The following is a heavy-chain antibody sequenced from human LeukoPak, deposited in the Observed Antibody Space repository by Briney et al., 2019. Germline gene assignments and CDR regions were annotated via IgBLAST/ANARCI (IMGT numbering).Heavy chain of an antibody. CDR1: GYTFTGYY. CDR2: INPNSGGT. CDR3: AREFRIAAAGAPVGY. D-gene: IGHD6-13*01. V-gene: IGHV1-2*06. Sequence: ASVKVSCKASGYTFTGYYMHWVRQAPGQGLEWMGRINPNSGGTNYAQKFQGRVTMTRDTPISTAYMELSRLRSDDTAVYYCAREFRIAAAGAPVGYWGQGTLVTVSS. J-gene: IGHJ4*02.